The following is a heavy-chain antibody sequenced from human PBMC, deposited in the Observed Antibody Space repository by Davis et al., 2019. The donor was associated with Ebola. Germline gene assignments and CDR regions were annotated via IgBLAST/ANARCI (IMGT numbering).Heavy chain of an antibody. CDR1: GFTFSDYY. V-gene: IGHV3-11*01. CDR3: ARPSSGSYRPFDS. CDR2: ISSSGSTI. D-gene: IGHD3-22*01. J-gene: IGHJ5*01. Sequence: GESLKISCAASGFTFSDYYMSWIRQAPGKGLEWVSYISSSGSTIYYADSVKGRFTISRDNSKNTLFLQMNSLRVEDTAVYYCARPSSGSYRPFDSWGQGTLVTVSS.